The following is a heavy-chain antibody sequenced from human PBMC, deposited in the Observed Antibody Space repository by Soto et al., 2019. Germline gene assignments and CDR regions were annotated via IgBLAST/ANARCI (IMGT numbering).Heavy chain of an antibody. CDR1: GGSISSSSYY. Sequence: PSETLSLTCTVSGGSISSSSYYWGWIRQPPGKGLEWIGSIYYSGSTYYNPSLKSRVTISVDTSKNQSSLKLSSVTAADTAVYYCAEQTYYYDSSGYPKDYWGQGTLVTVSS. V-gene: IGHV4-39*01. CDR2: IYYSGST. J-gene: IGHJ4*02. D-gene: IGHD3-22*01. CDR3: AEQTYYYDSSGYPKDY.